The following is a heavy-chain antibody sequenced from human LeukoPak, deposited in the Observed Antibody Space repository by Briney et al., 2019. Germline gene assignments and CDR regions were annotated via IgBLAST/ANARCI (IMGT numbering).Heavy chain of an antibody. CDR2: IWYDGSDK. V-gene: IGHV3-33*01. J-gene: IGHJ3*02. CDR1: GFTFSSYG. Sequence: GGPLRLSCAASGFTFSSYGMHWVRQAPGKGLEWVAVIWYDGSDKYYTDSVKGRFTISRDNSKNTLYLQMNSLRAEDTAIYYCARAGDAFDIWGQGTMVTVSS. CDR3: ARAGDAFDI.